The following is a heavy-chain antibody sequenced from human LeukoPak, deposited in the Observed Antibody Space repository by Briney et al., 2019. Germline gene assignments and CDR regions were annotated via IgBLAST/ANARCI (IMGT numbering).Heavy chain of an antibody. Sequence: DPSETLSLTCTVSGGSISSYYWSWIRQPAGKGLEWIGRIYTSGSTNYNPSLKSRVTMSVDTSKNQFSLKLSSVTAADTAVYYCARDRGRYYGSGSPPNWFDPWGQGTLVTVSS. CDR2: IYTSGST. J-gene: IGHJ5*02. CDR1: GGSISSYY. D-gene: IGHD3-10*01. V-gene: IGHV4-4*07. CDR3: ARDRGRYYGSGSPPNWFDP.